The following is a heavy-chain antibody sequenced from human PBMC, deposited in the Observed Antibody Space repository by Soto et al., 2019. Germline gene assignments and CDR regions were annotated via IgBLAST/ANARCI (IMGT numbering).Heavy chain of an antibody. J-gene: IGHJ4*02. CDR2: IYYRGTT. Sequence: QLQPQESGPGLVRPSETLSLTCTVSGGSISSSSYYWGWIRQPPGKGLEWIGNIYYRGTTYYNPSLKSRVTISVDTSKNQFSLKLASVTAADTAVYYCARDYGDYQFDYWGQGTLVTVSS. D-gene: IGHD4-17*01. CDR3: ARDYGDYQFDY. V-gene: IGHV4-39*02. CDR1: GGSISSSSYY.